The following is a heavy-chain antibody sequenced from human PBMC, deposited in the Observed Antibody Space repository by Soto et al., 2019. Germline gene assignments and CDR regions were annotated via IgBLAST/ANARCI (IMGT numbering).Heavy chain of an antibody. CDR3: AKARITMVRGVIWYYYGMDV. CDR1: GFTFSSYA. J-gene: IGHJ6*02. V-gene: IGHV3-23*01. Sequence: PGGSLSLSCAASGFTFSSYAMSWVRQATGKGLEWVSAISGSGGSTYYADSVKGRFTISRDNSKNTLYLQMNSLRAEDTAVYYCAKARITMVRGVIWYYYGMDVWGQGTTVTVS. CDR2: ISGSGGST. D-gene: IGHD3-10*01.